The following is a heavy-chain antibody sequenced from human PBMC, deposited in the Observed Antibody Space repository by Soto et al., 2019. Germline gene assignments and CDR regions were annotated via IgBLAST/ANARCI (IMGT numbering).Heavy chain of an antibody. CDR1: GFTFSSYA. CDR3: AKSHEFGVVILYYFDY. Sequence: GSLRLSCAASGFTFSSYAMSWVRQAPGKGLEWVSAISGSGGSTYYADSVKGRFTISRDNSKNTLYLQMNSLRAEDTAVYYCAKSHEFGVVILYYFDYWGQGTLVTVSS. CDR2: ISGSGGST. J-gene: IGHJ4*02. D-gene: IGHD3-3*01. V-gene: IGHV3-23*01.